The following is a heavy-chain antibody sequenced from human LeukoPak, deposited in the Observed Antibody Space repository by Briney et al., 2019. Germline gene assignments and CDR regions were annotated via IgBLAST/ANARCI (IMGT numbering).Heavy chain of an antibody. CDR1: GFTFTSYS. CDR3: ARDFSSGRYNSKSDAFDI. D-gene: IGHD6-19*01. J-gene: IGHJ3*02. CDR2: ITSTSTYI. Sequence: GGSLRLSCAASGFTFTSYSMNWVRQSPGRGLEWVSSITSTSTYIYYADSLKGRFTISRDHAKNSVYLQMNSLRAEDTAVYYCARDFSSGRYNSKSDAFDIWGQGTMVTVSS. V-gene: IGHV3-21*06.